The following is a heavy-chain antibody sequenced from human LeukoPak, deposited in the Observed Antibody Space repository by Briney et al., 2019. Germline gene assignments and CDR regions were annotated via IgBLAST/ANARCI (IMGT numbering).Heavy chain of an antibody. J-gene: IGHJ4*02. V-gene: IGHV3-11*06. CDR3: ARAAYGGNRLFDY. CDR1: GFTFSDYY. D-gene: IGHD4-23*01. CDR2: ISGGSSYT. Sequence: PGGSLRLSCAASGFTFSDYYMTWFRQAPGKGLEWVSYISGGSSYTNFADSVKGRLTISRDNAKNSLYLQMNSLRAEDTAVYYCARAAYGGNRLFDYWGQGTLVTVSS.